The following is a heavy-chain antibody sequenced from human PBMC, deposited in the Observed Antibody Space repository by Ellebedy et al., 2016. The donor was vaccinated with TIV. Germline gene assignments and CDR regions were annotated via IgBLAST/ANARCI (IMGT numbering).Heavy chain of an antibody. CDR3: AKEWYTGAYYCSDY. V-gene: IGHV3-23*01. Sequence: GESLKISCAVPGFNFNSYTMSCVRQAQGKGLEWVSAIGGSGVTTVYEDSVKGRFTISRDTSKNTLSLQMNSLRPDDTTVYFCAKEWYTGAYYCSDYWGQGTLVTVSS. J-gene: IGHJ4*02. CDR2: IGGSGVTT. D-gene: IGHD1-26*01. CDR1: GFNFNSYT.